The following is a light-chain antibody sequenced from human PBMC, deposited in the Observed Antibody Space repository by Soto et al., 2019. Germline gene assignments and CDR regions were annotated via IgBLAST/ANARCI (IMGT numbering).Light chain of an antibody. Sequence: QDVVTQSPSASASLGASVKLTCTLSSGHSSYAIAWHQQQPEKGPRYLMKLDSDGSHTTGDAIPDRFSGSSSGAERYLTISSLQSEDEADYYCQTWGTGIHVVFGGGTKLTVL. CDR3: QTWGTGIHVV. CDR2: LDSDGSH. CDR1: SGHSSYA. J-gene: IGLJ2*01. V-gene: IGLV4-69*01.